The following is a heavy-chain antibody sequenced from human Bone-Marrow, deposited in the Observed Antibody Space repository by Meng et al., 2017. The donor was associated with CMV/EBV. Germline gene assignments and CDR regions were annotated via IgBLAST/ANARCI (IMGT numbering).Heavy chain of an antibody. J-gene: IGHJ4*02. CDR3: ARVLEAAHDY. V-gene: IGHV1-18*01. Sequence: QLQLGPSVTEVKKPRASVKVSCKVSGYTFTSDGSSWVRQAPGQGLEWMGWISAYNGNTNYAQKLQGRVTMTTDTSTSTAYMELRSLRSDDTAVYYCARVLEAAHDYWGQGTPVTVSS. D-gene: IGHD3-3*01. CDR1: GYTFTSDG. CDR2: ISAYNGNT.